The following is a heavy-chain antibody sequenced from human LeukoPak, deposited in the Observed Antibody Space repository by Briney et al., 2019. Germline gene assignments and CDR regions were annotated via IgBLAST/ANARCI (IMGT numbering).Heavy chain of an antibody. CDR2: IYYSGST. V-gene: IGHV4-59*01. CDR1: GGSISSYY. J-gene: IGHJ4*02. CDR3: AREDGYKLGY. Sequence: SETLSLTCTVSGGSISSYYWSWIRQPPGKGLEWVGYIYYSGSTSYNPSLKSRVTISVDTSKNQFSLKLSSVTAADTAVYYCAREDGYKLGYWGQGTLVTVSS. D-gene: IGHD5-24*01.